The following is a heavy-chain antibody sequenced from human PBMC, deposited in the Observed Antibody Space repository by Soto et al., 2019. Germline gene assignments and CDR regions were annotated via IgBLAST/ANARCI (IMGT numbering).Heavy chain of an antibody. J-gene: IGHJ4*02. CDR3: AREKRANGYFDY. D-gene: IGHD6-25*01. V-gene: IGHV3-7*01. CDR1: GFTFSAYW. CDR2: IKQAGSEK. Sequence: GGSLRLSCAASGFTFSAYWMSWVRQAPGKGLEWVANIKQAGSEKYYVDSVNGRFIISRDDAKNPLFLQVNSLRVEDTAVYYCAREKRANGYFDYWGQGTLVTVSS.